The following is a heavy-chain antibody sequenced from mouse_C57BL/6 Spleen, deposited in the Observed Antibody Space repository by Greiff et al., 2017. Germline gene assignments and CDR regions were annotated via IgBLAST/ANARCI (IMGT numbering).Heavy chain of an antibody. CDR1: GYTFTSYW. CDR3: AAYNPFAY. CDR2: IYPSDSET. J-gene: IGHJ3*01. D-gene: IGHD6-1*01. Sequence: QVQLKQPGAELVRPGSSVKLSCKASGYTFTSYWMDWVKQRPGQGLEWIGNIYPSDSETHYNQKFKDKATLTVDKSSSTAYMQLSSLTSEDSAVYYCAAYNPFAYWGQGTLVTVSA. V-gene: IGHV1-61*01.